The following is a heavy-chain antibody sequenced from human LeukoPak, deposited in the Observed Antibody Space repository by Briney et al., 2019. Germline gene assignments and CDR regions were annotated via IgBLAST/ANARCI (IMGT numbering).Heavy chain of an antibody. CDR1: GGTFSSYA. V-gene: IGHV1-69*13. D-gene: IGHD6-13*01. J-gene: IGHJ6*02. Sequence: SVKVSCKASGGTFSSYAISWVRQAPGQGLEWMGGIIPIFGTANYAQKFQGRVTITADESTSTAYMELSSLRSEDTAVYYCARGLAAEDPGNNGMDVWGQGTTVTVSS. CDR2: IIPIFGTA. CDR3: ARGLAAEDPGNNGMDV.